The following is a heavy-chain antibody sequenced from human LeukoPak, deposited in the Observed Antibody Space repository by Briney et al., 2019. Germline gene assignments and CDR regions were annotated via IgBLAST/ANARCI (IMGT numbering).Heavy chain of an antibody. D-gene: IGHD3-22*01. CDR2: IYYSGST. Sequence: PSETLSLTCTVSGGSISSYYWSWIRQPPGKGLEWIGYIYYSGSTNYNPSLKSRVTISVDTSKNQFSLKLSSVTAADTAVYYCARAAYYYDSSGSLNENFDYWGQRTLVTVSS. CDR3: ARAAYYYDSSGSLNENFDY. CDR1: GGSISSYY. V-gene: IGHV4-59*01. J-gene: IGHJ4*02.